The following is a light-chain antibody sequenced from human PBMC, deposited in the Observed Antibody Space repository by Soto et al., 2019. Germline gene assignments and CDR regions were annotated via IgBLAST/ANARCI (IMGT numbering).Light chain of an antibody. J-gene: IGLJ1*01. CDR2: DVS. Sequence: QSALTQPASVSGSPGQSITISCTGTSTDVGGYNYVSWYQQHPGKAPKLMIYDVSNRPSGGSNRFSGSKSGNTASLTISGLQAEDEADYYCSSYTSSSTYVFGTETKLTVL. CDR1: STDVGGYNY. V-gene: IGLV2-14*03. CDR3: SSYTSSSTYV.